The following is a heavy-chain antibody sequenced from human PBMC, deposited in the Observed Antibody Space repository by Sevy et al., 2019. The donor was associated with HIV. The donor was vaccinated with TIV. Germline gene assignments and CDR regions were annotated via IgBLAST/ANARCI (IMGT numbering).Heavy chain of an antibody. CDR1: GYMFIAYF. CDR3: ARVLYYDSSAYYFDY. CDR2: INTNSGDT. D-gene: IGHD3-22*01. Sequence: ASVKVSCKASGYMFIAYFIHWVRQAPGQGLEWMGRINTNSGDTNYAQKFQGRVTMTRDTSINTAYMELSRLRSDDTAVYSCARVLYYDSSAYYFDYWGQGTLVTVSS. V-gene: IGHV1-2*06. J-gene: IGHJ4*02.